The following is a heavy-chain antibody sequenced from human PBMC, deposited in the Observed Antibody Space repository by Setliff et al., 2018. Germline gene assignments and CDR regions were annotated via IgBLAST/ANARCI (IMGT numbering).Heavy chain of an antibody. CDR1: GYSISSGYI. Sequence: KPSETLSLTCTVSGYSISSGYIWGWIRQPPGKGLEWVGNIGHTGSINYNPSLKSRLTISRDTPKNQVSLKLNSVTATDTAVYYCARDLGHGGDSDYWGQGILVTVSS. D-gene: IGHD2-21*01. V-gene: IGHV4-38-2*02. CDR3: ARDLGHGGDSDY. CDR2: IGHTGSI. J-gene: IGHJ4*02.